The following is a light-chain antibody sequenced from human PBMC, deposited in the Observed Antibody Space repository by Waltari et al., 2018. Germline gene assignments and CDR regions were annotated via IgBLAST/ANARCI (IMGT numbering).Light chain of an antibody. J-gene: IGKJ4*01. CDR3: LQYNDYPFT. CDR2: ETS. CDR1: QGINYY. Sequence: DVQMTQSPSATSASVGDRVTITCRASQGINYYLAWFQQVPGKVPNRRLYETSTLESGVPSRFSGSGSGTEFILTISSLQPEDFATYYCLQYNDYPFTFGGGTKVEI. V-gene: IGKV1-17*03.